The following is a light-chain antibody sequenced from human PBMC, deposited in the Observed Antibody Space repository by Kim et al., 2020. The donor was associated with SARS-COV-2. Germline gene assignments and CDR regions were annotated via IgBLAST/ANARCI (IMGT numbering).Light chain of an antibody. J-gene: IGLJ3*02. CDR3: AAWDDSLSGWV. V-gene: IGLV1-47*01. Sequence: GQRVTISCSGSSSNIGSNYVYWYHQLPGTAPKLLIYRNNQRPSGVPDRMSGSKSGTSASLAISGLRSEDEADYYCAAWDDSLSGWVFGGGTQLTVL. CDR2: RNN. CDR1: SSNIGSNY.